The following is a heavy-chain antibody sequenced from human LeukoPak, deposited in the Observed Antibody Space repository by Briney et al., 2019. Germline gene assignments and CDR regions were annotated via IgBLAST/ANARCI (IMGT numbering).Heavy chain of an antibody. CDR3: ARELYGSGSYSLDY. J-gene: IGHJ4*02. D-gene: IGHD3-10*01. Sequence: GGSLRLSCAASGFTFSSYAMHWVRQAPGKGLEWVAVISYGGSNKYYADSVKGRFTISRDNSKNTLYLQMNSLRAEDTAVYYCARELYGSGSYSLDYWGQGTLVTVSS. CDR2: ISYGGSNK. V-gene: IGHV3-30*04. CDR1: GFTFSSYA.